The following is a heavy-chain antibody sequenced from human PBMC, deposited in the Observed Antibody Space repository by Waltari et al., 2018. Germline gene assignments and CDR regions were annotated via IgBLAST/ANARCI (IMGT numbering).Heavy chain of an antibody. CDR1: GAPITTNNYY. V-gene: IGHV4-39*01. D-gene: IGHD1-26*01. Sequence: QLQFQESGPGLVKPSETLSLTCTVSGAPITTNNYYWAWIRQSPEKGLEWLGSIHHGGSTYYSLSFGDRVSLHVDASRSQFSLRLTSVTAADTATYFCTKSGNSMTSFNYFDPWGQGTLVTVSS. J-gene: IGHJ5*02. CDR3: TKSGNSMTSFNYFDP. CDR2: IHHGGST.